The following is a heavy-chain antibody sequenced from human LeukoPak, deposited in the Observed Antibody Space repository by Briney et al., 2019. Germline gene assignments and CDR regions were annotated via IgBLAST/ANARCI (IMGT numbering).Heavy chain of an antibody. CDR3: ARGSSGYYYPTFDY. Sequence: SETLCLTCAVYGGSFSGYYWSWIRQPPGKGLEWIGEINHSGSTNYNPSLKSRVTISVDTSKNQFSLKMSSVTAADTAVYYCARGSSGYYYPTFDYWGQGTLVTVSS. J-gene: IGHJ4*02. CDR2: INHSGST. CDR1: GGSFSGYY. D-gene: IGHD3-22*01. V-gene: IGHV4-34*01.